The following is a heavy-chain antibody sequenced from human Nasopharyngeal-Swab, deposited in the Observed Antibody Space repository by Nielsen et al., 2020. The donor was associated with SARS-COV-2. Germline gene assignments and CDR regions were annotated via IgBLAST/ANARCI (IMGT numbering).Heavy chain of an antibody. CDR2: ISSDESTT. CDR3: AAPLTGLHY. D-gene: IGHD1-20*01. CDR1: GFSFSIYW. Sequence: GESLKISCAASGFSFSIYWMHWVRQPPGKGLVWVSGISSDESTTTYADSVKGRFTISRDSSENTLYLEMNNLTPDDTATYYCAAPLTGLHYWGQGTLVTVSS. V-gene: IGHV3-74*01. J-gene: IGHJ4*02.